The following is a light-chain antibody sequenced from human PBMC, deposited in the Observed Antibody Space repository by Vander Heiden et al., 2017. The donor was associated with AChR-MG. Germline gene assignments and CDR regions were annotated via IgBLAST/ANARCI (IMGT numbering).Light chain of an antibody. CDR2: DAS. CDR3: QERRSDGPPTLA. CDR1: QTVNSN. V-gene: IGKV3-11*01. J-gene: IGKJ4*01. Sequence: EGVLTQSPATLSLSPGERATLSCRASQTVNSNLAWYQQKPGQAPRLLIYDASTRATGTPDRFSGSGYGKDFTLTISGLEPEDFAIYYCQERRSDGPPTLAFGGGTKVEIK.